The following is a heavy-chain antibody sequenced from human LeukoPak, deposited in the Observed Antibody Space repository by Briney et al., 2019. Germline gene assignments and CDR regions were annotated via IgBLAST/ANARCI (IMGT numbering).Heavy chain of an antibody. CDR2: IYPADSDT. V-gene: IGHV5-51*01. J-gene: IGHJ4*02. CDR3: ARPIAAAGTDLGY. Sequence: GESLKISCQASGYSFTNYWIGWVRQMPGKGLESMGIIYPADSDTTYSPSFQGQVTISVDKSVTTAYLQWSRLQASDTAMYYCARPIAAAGTDLGYWGQGTLVTVSS. CDR1: GYSFTNYW. D-gene: IGHD6-13*01.